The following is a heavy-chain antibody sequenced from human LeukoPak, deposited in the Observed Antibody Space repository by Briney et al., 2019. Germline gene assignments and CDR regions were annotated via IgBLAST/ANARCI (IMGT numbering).Heavy chain of an antibody. V-gene: IGHV4-59*11. J-gene: IGHJ5*02. Sequence: SETLSLTCTVSGGSISSHYWSWIRQPPGKGLEWIGYIYYSGSTNYNPSLKSRVTISVDTSKNQFSLKLSSVTAADTAVYYCARGRRDGYNWFDPWGQGTLVTVSS. D-gene: IGHD5-24*01. CDR1: GGSISSHY. CDR2: IYYSGST. CDR3: ARGRRDGYNWFDP.